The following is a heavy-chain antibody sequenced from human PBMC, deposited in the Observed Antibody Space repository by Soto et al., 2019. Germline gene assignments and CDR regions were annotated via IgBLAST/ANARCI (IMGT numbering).Heavy chain of an antibody. D-gene: IGHD3-3*01. Sequence: GASVKVSFKVSGYTLTELSMHWVRQAPGKGLEWMGGFDPEDGETIYAQKFQGRVTMTEDTSTDTAYMELSSLRSEDTAMYYCATVKGETIFGVVIMINKHFDYWGQGTLVTVSS. V-gene: IGHV1-24*01. CDR2: FDPEDGET. J-gene: IGHJ4*02. CDR3: ATVKGETIFGVVIMINKHFDY. CDR1: GYTLTELS.